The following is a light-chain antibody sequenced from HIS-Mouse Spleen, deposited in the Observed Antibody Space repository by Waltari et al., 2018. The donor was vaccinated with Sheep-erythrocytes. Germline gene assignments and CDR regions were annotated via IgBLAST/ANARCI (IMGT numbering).Light chain of an antibody. CDR2: DVS. V-gene: IGLV2-11*01. CDR1: SSDVGSYNY. Sequence: QSALTQPASVSGSPGQSITISCTGTSSDVGSYNYVSWYQQHPGKAPKLMSYDVSKRPSGVPDRFSGSKSGNTASLTISGLQAEDEADYYCCSYAGSYTVVFGGGTKLTVL. J-gene: IGLJ2*01. CDR3: CSYAGSYTVV.